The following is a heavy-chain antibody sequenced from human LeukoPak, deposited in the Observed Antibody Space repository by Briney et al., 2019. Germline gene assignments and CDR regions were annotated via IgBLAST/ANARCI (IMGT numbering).Heavy chain of an antibody. CDR1: GVSISSTTYY. V-gene: IGHV4-39*07. J-gene: IGHJ4*02. D-gene: IGHD3-22*01. CDR2: IYYSGST. CDR3: AREEGGHYRLFEY. Sequence: PSETLSLTCTVSGVSISSTTYYWGWIRQPPGKGLEWIGTIYYSGSTYYNPSLKSRVTISVDTSKNQFSLKLSSVTAADTAVYYCAREEGGHYRLFEYWGQGTLVTVSS.